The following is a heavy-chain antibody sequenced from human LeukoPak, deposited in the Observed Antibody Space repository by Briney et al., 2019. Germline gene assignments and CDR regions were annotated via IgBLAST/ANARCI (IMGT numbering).Heavy chain of an antibody. V-gene: IGHV1-18*01. CDR3: ARGGGSYHFDY. D-gene: IGHD1-26*01. CDR1: GYAFTSCG. J-gene: IGHJ4*02. Sequence: ASVKVSCKTFGYAFTSCGISWVRQAPGQGLEWMGWISAYSGNTNYAQKLQGRVTMTTDTSTSTAYMELRSLRSDDTAVYYCARGGGSYHFDYWGQGTLVTVSS. CDR2: ISAYSGNT.